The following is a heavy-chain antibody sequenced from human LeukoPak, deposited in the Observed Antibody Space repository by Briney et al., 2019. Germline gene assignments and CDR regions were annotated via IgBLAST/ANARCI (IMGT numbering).Heavy chain of an antibody. CDR2: IYYSGST. D-gene: IGHD3-16*01. CDR3: ARDRLRDAFDI. J-gene: IGHJ3*02. CDR1: GGSISSSSYY. Sequence: PSETLPLTYTVSGGSISSSSYYWGWIRQPPGKGLEWIGSIYYSGSTYYNPSLKSRVTISVDTSKNQFSLKLSSVTAADTAVYYCARDRLRDAFDIWGQGTMVTVSS. V-gene: IGHV4-39*02.